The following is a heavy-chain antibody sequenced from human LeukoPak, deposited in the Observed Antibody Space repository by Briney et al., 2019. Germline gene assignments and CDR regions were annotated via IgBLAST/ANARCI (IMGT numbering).Heavy chain of an antibody. CDR1: GFTFSSYG. CDR3: AKAPVGATYYYYYGLDI. J-gene: IGHJ6*02. D-gene: IGHD1-26*01. V-gene: IGHV3-30*18. Sequence: GRSLRLSCAASGFTFSSYGMHWVRQAPGKGLEWVGVMSYDGSNKYYADSVKGRLTISRDNSKNTLYLQTNSLRAEDTAVYYGAKAPVGATYYYYYGLDIWGQGTTVTVSS. CDR2: MSYDGSNK.